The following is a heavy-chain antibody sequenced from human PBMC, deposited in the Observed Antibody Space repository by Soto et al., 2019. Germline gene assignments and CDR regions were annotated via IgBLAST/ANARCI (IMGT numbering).Heavy chain of an antibody. CDR2: ISAYNGNT. CDR1: GYTFTSYG. Sequence: ASVKVSCKASGYTFTSYGISWVRQAPGQGLEWMGWISAYNGNTNYAQKLQGRVTMTKDTSTSPAYMELRSLRSDDTAVYYCAKIIAAAGDPKYNWFDPWGQGTLVTVSS. J-gene: IGHJ5*02. CDR3: AKIIAAAGDPKYNWFDP. D-gene: IGHD6-13*01. V-gene: IGHV1-18*01.